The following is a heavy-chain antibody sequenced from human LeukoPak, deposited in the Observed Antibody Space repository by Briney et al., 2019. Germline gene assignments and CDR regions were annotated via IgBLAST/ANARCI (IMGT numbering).Heavy chain of an antibody. CDR2: IWYDGSNK. J-gene: IGHJ4*02. D-gene: IGHD4-11*01. Sequence: PGRSLRLSCAASGFSFNSHGMHWVRQAPGKGLEWVAVIWYDGSNKYYADSVKGRFTISRDNSKNTLYLQMNSLRAEDTAVYYCAKDPSTVPTYYFDYWGQGTLVTVSS. V-gene: IGHV3-33*06. CDR1: GFSFNSHG. CDR3: AKDPSTVPTYYFDY.